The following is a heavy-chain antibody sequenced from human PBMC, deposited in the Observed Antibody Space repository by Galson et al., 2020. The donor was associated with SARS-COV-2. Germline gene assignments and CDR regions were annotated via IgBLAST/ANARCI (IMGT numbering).Heavy chain of an antibody. CDR1: GFTFRSYA. V-gene: IGHV3-30-3*01. D-gene: IGHD4-17*01. CDR3: ARAHYGAYYFGMDV. CDR2: TSYDGSIE. J-gene: IGHJ6*02. Sequence: GESLKISCAASGFTFRSYAMYWVRQAPGKGLEWVSLTSYDGSIEYYGDSVKGRFTISRDNSKNTLYLQMNSLRAEDTAAYYCARAHYGAYYFGMDVWGQGTTVTVSS.